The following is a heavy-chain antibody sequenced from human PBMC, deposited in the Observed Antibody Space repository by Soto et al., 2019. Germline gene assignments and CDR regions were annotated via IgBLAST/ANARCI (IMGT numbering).Heavy chain of an antibody. D-gene: IGHD3-10*01. CDR1: SGSISSSNW. CDR2: IYHSGST. Sequence: QVQLQESGPGLVKPSGTLSLTCAVSSGSISSSNWWSWVRQPPGKGLEWIGEIYHSGSTNYNPSLKSRVTISVDKFKNQFSLKLSSVTAADTAVYYCARRRFGELLSDFYFDYWGQGTLVTVSS. CDR3: ARRRFGELLSDFYFDY. J-gene: IGHJ4*02. V-gene: IGHV4-4*02.